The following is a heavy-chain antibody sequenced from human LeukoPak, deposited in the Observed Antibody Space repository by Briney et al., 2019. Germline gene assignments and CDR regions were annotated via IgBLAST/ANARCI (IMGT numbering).Heavy chain of an antibody. J-gene: IGHJ4*02. CDR3: ARLFYYDSGSASFDY. Sequence: GGSLRLSCAASGFTFNNYWMTWVRQAPGKGLEWVANIKQDGSEKYYVDSLKGRFTISRDNAKISLYLQMNSLRAEDTAVYYCARLFYYDSGSASFDYWGQGTLVTVSS. CDR1: GFTFNNYW. V-gene: IGHV3-7*01. D-gene: IGHD3-10*01. CDR2: IKQDGSEK.